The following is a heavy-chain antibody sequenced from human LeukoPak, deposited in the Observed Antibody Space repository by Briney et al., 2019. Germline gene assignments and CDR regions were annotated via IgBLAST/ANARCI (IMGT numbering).Heavy chain of an antibody. Sequence: PGGSLRLSCEGSGLIVNENHVNWVRQAPGKGLEWVSYGGSGGSTYYADSVKGRFTVSRDNSKSTLYLQMNSLTAEDTAVYYCAKMRGQYYHSYYMDAWGKGTTVTVSS. CDR2: GGSGGST. CDR1: GLIVNENH. V-gene: IGHV3-53*01. J-gene: IGHJ6*03. CDR3: AKMRGQYYHSYYMDA.